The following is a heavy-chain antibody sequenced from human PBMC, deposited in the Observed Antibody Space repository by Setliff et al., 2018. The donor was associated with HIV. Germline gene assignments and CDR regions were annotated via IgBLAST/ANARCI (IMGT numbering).Heavy chain of an antibody. CDR1: GYTFDIYW. CDR3: ARGRQWLVHDAFDI. Sequence: PEESLTISCKGSGYTFDIYWISWVRQMPGKGLEWMGIIHPGDSETRYSPSVQGQVIISVDKSTTTAYLQLNSLRASDTAMYYCARGRQWLVHDAFDIWGQGTMVTVSS. J-gene: IGHJ3*02. V-gene: IGHV5-51*01. CDR2: IHPGDSET. D-gene: IGHD6-19*01.